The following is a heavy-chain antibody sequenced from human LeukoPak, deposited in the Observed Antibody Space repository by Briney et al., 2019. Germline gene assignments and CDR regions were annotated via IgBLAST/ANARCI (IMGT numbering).Heavy chain of an antibody. CDR2: ITDDSNTM. Sequence: GGSLRLSCEASGFTFSTREMNWVRQAPGKGLEWISYITDDSNTMYYVDSVKGRFTISRDNTKNSLYLQMNSLRAEDTAVYYCAMGNTAMDLYWGQGTLVTVSS. CDR3: AMGNTAMDLY. CDR1: GFTFSTRE. J-gene: IGHJ4*02. D-gene: IGHD5-18*01. V-gene: IGHV3-48*03.